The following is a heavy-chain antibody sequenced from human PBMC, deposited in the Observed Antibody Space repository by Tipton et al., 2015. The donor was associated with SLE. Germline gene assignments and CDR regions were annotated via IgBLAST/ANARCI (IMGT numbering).Heavy chain of an antibody. CDR2: IYTSGST. D-gene: IGHD6-13*01. CDR1: GGSISSGSYY. V-gene: IGHV4-61*09. CDR3: ARMSSGWSVGAFDI. J-gene: IGHJ3*02. Sequence: TLSLTCTVSGGSISSGSYYWSWIRQPAGKGLEWIGYIYTSGSTNYNPSLKSRVTISVDTSKNQFSLKLSSVTAADTAVYYCARMSSGWSVGAFDIWGQGKMVTVSS.